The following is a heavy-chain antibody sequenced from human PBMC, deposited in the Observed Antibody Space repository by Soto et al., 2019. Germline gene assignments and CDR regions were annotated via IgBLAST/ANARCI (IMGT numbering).Heavy chain of an antibody. CDR3: ARDLWFGELFGYYYGMDV. CDR2: INAGNGNT. Sequence: GASMKVSCKASGYTFTSYAMHWVRQAPGQRLEWMGWINAGNGNTKYSQKFQGRVTITRDTSASTAYMELSSLRSEDTAVYYCARDLWFGELFGYYYGMDVWGQGTTVTVSS. CDR1: GYTFTSYA. J-gene: IGHJ6*02. D-gene: IGHD3-10*01. V-gene: IGHV1-3*01.